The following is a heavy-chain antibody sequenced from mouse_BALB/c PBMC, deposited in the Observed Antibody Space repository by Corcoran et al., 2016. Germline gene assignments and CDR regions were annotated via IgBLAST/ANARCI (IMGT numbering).Heavy chain of an antibody. CDR2: IDPANGNT. CDR3: ASSPYAY. CDR1: GFNIKDTY. V-gene: IGHV14-3*02. Sequence: ELTLQQSGAELVKPEASVKLSCPASGFNIKDTYMHWVKQTPKQGMEWIGRIDPANGNTKYDTKFQGKATITADTYSNTAYLQLSSLTFEDTAVYYCASSPYAYCGQGTLVTVSA. J-gene: IGHJ3*01.